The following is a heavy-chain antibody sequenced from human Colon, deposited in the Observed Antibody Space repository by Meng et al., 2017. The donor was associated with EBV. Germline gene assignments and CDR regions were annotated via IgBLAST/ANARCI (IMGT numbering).Heavy chain of an antibody. CDR1: GVYISSNIR. J-gene: IGHJ4*02. CDR2: IDDSGST. D-gene: IGHD1-26*01. CDR3: ARGKQDAWELLAY. V-gene: IGHV4-4*02. Sequence: VQLQESGPGLVKPSGTLYLTCGVSGVYISSNIRWTWVRQPPGKGLEWIGDIDDSGSTNYNPSLNSRISISLDKSKNHFSLKVNSVTAADTAVYYCARGKQDAWELLAYWGQGALVTVSS.